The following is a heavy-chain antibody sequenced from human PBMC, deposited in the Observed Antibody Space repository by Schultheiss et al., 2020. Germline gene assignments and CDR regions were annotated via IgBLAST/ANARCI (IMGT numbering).Heavy chain of an antibody. CDR1: GGSISSSNW. D-gene: IGHD3-10*01. CDR2: IYYSGST. V-gene: IGHV4-30-4*01. CDR3: ARESGSDDY. J-gene: IGHJ4*02. Sequence: TLSLTCAVSGGSISSSNWWSWIRQPPGKGLEWIGYIYYSGSTYYNPSLKSRVTISVDTSKNQFSLKLSSVTAADTAVYYCARESGSDDYWGQGTLVTVSS.